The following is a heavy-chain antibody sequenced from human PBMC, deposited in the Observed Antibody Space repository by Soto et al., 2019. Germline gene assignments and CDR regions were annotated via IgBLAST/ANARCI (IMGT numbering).Heavy chain of an antibody. J-gene: IGHJ6*02. D-gene: IGHD3-10*01. Sequence: PGGSLRLSCAASGFTFSSYWMHWVRQAPGKGLVWVSRINSDGSSTSYADSVKGRFTISRDNAKSTLYLQMNSLRAEDTAVYYCARIYGAAGYYGMDVWVQGSTVTVSS. CDR3: ARIYGAAGYYGMDV. CDR2: INSDGSST. V-gene: IGHV3-74*01. CDR1: GFTFSSYW.